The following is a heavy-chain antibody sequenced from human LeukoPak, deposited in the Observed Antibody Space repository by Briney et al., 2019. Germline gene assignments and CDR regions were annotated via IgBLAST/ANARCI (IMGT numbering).Heavy chain of an antibody. CDR1: GFTFSSYA. CDR3: AKDRSLRGWYGDY. V-gene: IGHV3-23*01. CDR2: ISGSGVNT. Sequence: PGGSLRLSCAASGFTFSSYAMSWVRQAPGKGLEWVSSISGSGVNTYYADSVKGRFTISRDNSKSTLSLQMNSLRAGDTAVYYCAKDRSLRGWYGDYWGQGTLVTVSS. D-gene: IGHD6-19*01. J-gene: IGHJ4*02.